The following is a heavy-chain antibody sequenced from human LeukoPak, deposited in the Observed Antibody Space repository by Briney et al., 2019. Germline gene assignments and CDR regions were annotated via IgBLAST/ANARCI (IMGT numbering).Heavy chain of an antibody. CDR1: GFTFSNSA. J-gene: IGHJ4*01. D-gene: IGHD6-19*01. CDR2: LSGSGITT. CDR3: AKGIYSSGWSYFDY. Sequence: GSLRLSCAASGFTFSNSAMSWVRQAPGKWLEWVSTLSGSGITTYYADSVKGRFTISRDNSKNTLYLQMNSLRAEDTAVYYCAKGIYSSGWSYFDYWGHGTLVTVSS. V-gene: IGHV3-23*01.